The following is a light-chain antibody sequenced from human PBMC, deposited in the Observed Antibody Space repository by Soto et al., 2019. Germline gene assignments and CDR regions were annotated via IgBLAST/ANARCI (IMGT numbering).Light chain of an antibody. V-gene: IGKV3-15*01. CDR1: QSVSTK. CDR3: QQYNNWPPLT. CDR2: GAS. J-gene: IGKJ4*01. Sequence: EVVMTQSPATLSVSAGETVTLACRASQSVSTKLAWYQQKPGLAPRLLIFGASTRATGVPARFSGSGSGTEFTLTISSLQSEDIALYYCQQYNNWPPLTFGGGTKVEIK.